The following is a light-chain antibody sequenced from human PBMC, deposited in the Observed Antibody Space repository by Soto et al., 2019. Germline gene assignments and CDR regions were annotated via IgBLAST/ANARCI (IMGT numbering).Light chain of an antibody. Sequence: EIVLTQSPGTLSLSTGERATLSCRASQSVSSSYLAWYQQRPGQAPRLLIYGASNRATGIPDRFSGSGSGTDFTLTISRLEPEDFAVYYCQQYGSSPSWTFGQGTKVEIK. CDR2: GAS. CDR1: QSVSSSY. J-gene: IGKJ1*01. V-gene: IGKV3-20*01. CDR3: QQYGSSPSWT.